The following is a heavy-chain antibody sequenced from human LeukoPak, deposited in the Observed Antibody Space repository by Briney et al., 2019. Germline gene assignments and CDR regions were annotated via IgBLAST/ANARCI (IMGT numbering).Heavy chain of an antibody. CDR1: GFTVSSNY. V-gene: IGHV3-53*01. J-gene: IGHJ4*02. CDR2: IYSGGST. D-gene: IGHD5-18*01. CDR3: ARGGWVGAMAIDY. Sequence: GGSLRLSCAASGFTVSSNYMSWVRQAPGKGLEWVSVIYSGGSTYYADSVKGRFTISRDNSKNTLYLQMNSLGAEDTAVYYCARGGWVGAMAIDYWGQGTLVTVSS.